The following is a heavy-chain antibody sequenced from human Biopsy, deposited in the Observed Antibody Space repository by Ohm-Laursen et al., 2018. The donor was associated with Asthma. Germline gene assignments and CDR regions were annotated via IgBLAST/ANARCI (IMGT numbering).Heavy chain of an antibody. D-gene: IGHD3-22*01. CDR2: ISGDAQRT. V-gene: IGHV3-23*01. J-gene: IGHJ4*02. CDR3: ARGDSSNWSHYYFDY. Sequence: SLRLSCAAPGFTFSSYALSWVRQAPGKGLEWVSGISGDAQRTYYEDSVKGRFTISRDHSKNTSYLQMHSLRAEDTAVYYCARGDSSNWSHYYFDYWGQGTLVTVSS. CDR1: GFTFSSYA.